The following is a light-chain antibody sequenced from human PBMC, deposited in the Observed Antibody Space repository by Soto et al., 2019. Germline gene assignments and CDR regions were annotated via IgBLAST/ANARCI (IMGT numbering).Light chain of an antibody. CDR1: SSNIGSNT. J-gene: IGLJ1*01. CDR2: GDS. Sequence: QSVLTQPPSASGTPGQRVTISCSGGSSNIGSNTVHWYQQLPGTAPKLLIYGDSNRPSGVPDRFSGSKSGTSASLAITGLQAEDEADYYCQSYDSSLSGFYVFGTGTKVTVL. V-gene: IGLV1-40*01. CDR3: QSYDSSLSGFYV.